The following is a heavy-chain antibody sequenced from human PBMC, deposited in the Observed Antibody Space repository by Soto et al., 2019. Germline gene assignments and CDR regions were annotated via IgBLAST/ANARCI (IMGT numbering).Heavy chain of an antibody. Sequence: WQTLSLTCAISGDSVSSNSAAWDWIRQSPSRGLEWLGRTYYRSRWYNDYAVSVKSRITVNPDTSKNQFPLHLNSVTPEDTAVYYCAGTTSSESYDMDVLDKGTALTVS. CDR1: GDSVSSNSAA. J-gene: IGHJ6*03. CDR3: AGTTSSESYDMDV. D-gene: IGHD1-7*01. V-gene: IGHV6-1*01. CDR2: TYYRSRWYN.